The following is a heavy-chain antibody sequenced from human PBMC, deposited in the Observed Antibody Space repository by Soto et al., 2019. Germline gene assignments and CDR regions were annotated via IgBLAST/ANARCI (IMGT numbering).Heavy chain of an antibody. V-gene: IGHV4-59*01. J-gene: IGHJ3*02. CDR2: IYYSGST. D-gene: IGHD3-22*01. CDR3: ARVYYDSSGYYAAGDAFDI. CDR1: GGSISSYY. Sequence: SETLSLTCTVSGGSISSYYWNWIRQPPGKGLEWIGYIYYSGSTNYNPSLKSRVTISVDTSKNQFSLKLSSVTAADTAVYYCARVYYDSSGYYAAGDAFDIWGQGTMVTVS.